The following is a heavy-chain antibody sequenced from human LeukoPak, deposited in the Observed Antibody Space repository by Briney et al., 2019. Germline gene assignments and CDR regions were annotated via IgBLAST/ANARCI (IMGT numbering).Heavy chain of an antibody. V-gene: IGHV3-48*01. CDR3: ARDLYAFDI. Sequence: GGSLRLSCEASGFTFSGYTMNWVRQAPGKRPEWISYISSSSSSIDYADSVKGRFTISRDNAKNSLYLQMNSPRAGDTAVYYCARDLYAFDIWGQGTMVTVSS. J-gene: IGHJ3*02. CDR2: ISSSSSSI. CDR1: GFTFSGYT.